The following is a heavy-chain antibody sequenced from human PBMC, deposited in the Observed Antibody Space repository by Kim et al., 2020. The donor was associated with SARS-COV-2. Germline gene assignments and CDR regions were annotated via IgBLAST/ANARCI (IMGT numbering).Heavy chain of an antibody. Sequence: KYHADSVKGRFTISRDKSKDTLYLQRNSLRAEDTAVYYCARGLRYFDWLFWGQGTLVTLSS. D-gene: IGHD3-9*01. J-gene: IGHJ4*02. CDR2: K. CDR3: ARGLRYFDWLF. V-gene: IGHV3-30*01.